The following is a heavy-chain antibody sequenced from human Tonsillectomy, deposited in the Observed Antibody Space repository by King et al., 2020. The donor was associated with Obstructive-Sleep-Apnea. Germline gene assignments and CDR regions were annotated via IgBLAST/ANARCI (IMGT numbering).Heavy chain of an antibody. CDR2: IRSRAKSYAT. Sequence: DVQLVESGGGLVHPGGSLKLSCATSGFTLSGSAIHWVRQTSGKGLEWVGRIRSRAKSYATAYGASVKGRFTISRDDSKNTAYLQMNSLRTEDTAVYYCTATGTTTDFDYWGQGTLVTVSS. D-gene: IGHD1-7*01. CDR3: TATGTTTDFDY. J-gene: IGHJ4*02. V-gene: IGHV3-73*01. CDR1: GFTLSGSA.